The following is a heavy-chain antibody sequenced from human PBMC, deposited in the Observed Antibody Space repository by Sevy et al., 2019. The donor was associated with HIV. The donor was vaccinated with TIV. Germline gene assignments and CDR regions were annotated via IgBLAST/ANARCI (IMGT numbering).Heavy chain of an antibody. V-gene: IGHV4-59*08. D-gene: IGHD1-26*01. J-gene: IGHJ4*02. CDR2: IYYNGHI. CDR3: AGENAWGRGYS. Sequence: SETLFLTCTVSGGSITSLYWNWIRQPPGKGLEWIANIYYNGHINYNPSLKSRVTLSLDTSKNQFSLRLSSVTAADTAMYYCAGENAWGRGYSWGQGTLVTFSS. CDR1: GGSITSLY.